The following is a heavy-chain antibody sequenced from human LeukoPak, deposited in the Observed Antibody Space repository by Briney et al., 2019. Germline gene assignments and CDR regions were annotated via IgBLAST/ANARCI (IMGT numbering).Heavy chain of an antibody. J-gene: IGHJ5*02. CDR1: GYTFTSYG. Sequence: ASVKVSCTASGYTFTSYGISWVRQAPGQGLEWMGWISAYNGNTNYAQKLQGRVTMTTDTSTSTAYMELRSLRSDDTAVYYCARVSNGYSNSMLGWFDPWGQGTLVTVSS. V-gene: IGHV1-18*01. D-gene: IGHD4-11*01. CDR3: ARVSNGYSNSMLGWFDP. CDR2: ISAYNGNT.